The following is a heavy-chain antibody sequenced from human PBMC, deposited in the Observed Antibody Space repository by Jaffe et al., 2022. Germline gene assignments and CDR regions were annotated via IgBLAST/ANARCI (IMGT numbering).Heavy chain of an antibody. Sequence: EVQLVESGGGLVQPGGSLRLSCAASGFTFSSYWMSWVRQAPGKGLEWVANIKQDGSEKYYVDSVKGRFTISRDNAKNSLYLQMNSLRAEDTAVYYCARGRSYGDYDDPRYYFDYWGQGTLVTVSS. V-gene: IGHV3-7*01. CDR3: ARGRSYGDYDDPRYYFDY. D-gene: IGHD4-17*01. CDR1: GFTFSSYW. CDR2: IKQDGSEK. J-gene: IGHJ4*02.